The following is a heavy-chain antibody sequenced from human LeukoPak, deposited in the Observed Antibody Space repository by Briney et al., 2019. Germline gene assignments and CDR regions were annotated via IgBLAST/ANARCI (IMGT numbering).Heavy chain of an antibody. Sequence: PGGSLRLSCAASGFTFSSYGMHWVRQAPGKGLEWVAFIRYDGSNKYYADSVKGRFTISRDNSKNTLYLKMNSLRAEDTAVYYCAKDQGSGSYYPFFDYWGQGTLVTVSS. CDR3: AKDQGSGSYYPFFDY. D-gene: IGHD3-10*01. CDR2: IRYDGSNK. CDR1: GFTFSSYG. J-gene: IGHJ4*02. V-gene: IGHV3-30*02.